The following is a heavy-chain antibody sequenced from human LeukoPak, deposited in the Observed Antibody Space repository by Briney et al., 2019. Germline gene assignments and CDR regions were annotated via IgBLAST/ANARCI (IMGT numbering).Heavy chain of an antibody. CDR1: GGSVSSGSYY. Sequence: SETLSLTCTVSGGSVSSGSYYWGWIRQPPGKGLEWIGNIYYSGSTYYNPSLKSRVTISVETSKNQFSLKLSSVTAADTAVYYCARDGRFPPEVLPRYFDYWGQGTLVTVSS. D-gene: IGHD1-26*01. V-gene: IGHV4-39*07. J-gene: IGHJ4*02. CDR2: IYYSGST. CDR3: ARDGRFPPEVLPRYFDY.